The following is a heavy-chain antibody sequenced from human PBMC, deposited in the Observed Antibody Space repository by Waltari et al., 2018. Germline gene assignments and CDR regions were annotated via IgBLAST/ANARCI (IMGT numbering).Heavy chain of an antibody. CDR3: ASASTMFIQGDY. V-gene: IGHV3-21*01. Sequence: EVQLVESGGGLVKPGESLRLSCAASGFAFSSYAMIWVRQAPGKGLEWVSSISDNSNFIFYADSVEGRFTISRDNARNSLYLQMNSLRAEDTAIYYCASASTMFIQGDYWGLGTLVTVS. J-gene: IGHJ4*02. CDR2: ISDNSNFI. CDR1: GFAFSSYA. D-gene: IGHD3-10*02.